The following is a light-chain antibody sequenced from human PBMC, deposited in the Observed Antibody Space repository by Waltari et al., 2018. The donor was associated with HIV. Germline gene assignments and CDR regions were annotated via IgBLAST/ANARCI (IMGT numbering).Light chain of an antibody. CDR3: QSYDMSQSGSLV. CDR1: RSNIGAGFY. V-gene: IGLV1-40*01. J-gene: IGLJ2*01. CDR2: DNN. Sequence: QSVLTQPHSVSGAPGPRVTIACTGTRSNIGAGFYVSWYQQTPGNAPKLLIYDNNIRPSGVPDRFSGSKSGTSASLAITGLQSEDEADYYCQSYDMSQSGSLVFGGGTKLTVL.